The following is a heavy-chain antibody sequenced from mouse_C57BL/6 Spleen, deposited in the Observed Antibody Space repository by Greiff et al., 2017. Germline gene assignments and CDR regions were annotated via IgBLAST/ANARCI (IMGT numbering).Heavy chain of an antibody. CDR3: ARGDYGSSWFAY. CDR2: IHPNSVST. Sequence: QVHVKQPGAELVKPGASVKLSCKASGYTFTSYWMHWVKQRPGQGLEWIGMIHPNSVSTNYNEKFKSKATLTVDKSSSTAYMQLSSLTSDDSAVYYCARGDYGSSWFAYWGQGTLVTVSA. CDR1: GYTFTSYW. V-gene: IGHV1-64*01. D-gene: IGHD1-1*01. J-gene: IGHJ3*01.